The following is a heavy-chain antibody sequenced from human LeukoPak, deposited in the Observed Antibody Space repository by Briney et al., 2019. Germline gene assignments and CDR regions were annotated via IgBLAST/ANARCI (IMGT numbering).Heavy chain of an antibody. J-gene: IGHJ4*02. V-gene: IGHV4-39*07. CDR3: ARDEDGLTSFFDY. CDR1: GGSISSSSYY. CDR2: IYYSGST. D-gene: IGHD4/OR15-4a*01. Sequence: SETLSLTCTVSGGSISSSSYYWGWIRQPPGKGLEWIGSIYYSGSTYYNPSLKSRVTISVDTSKNQFSLKLSSVTAADTAVYYCARDEDGLTSFFDYWGQGTLVTVSS.